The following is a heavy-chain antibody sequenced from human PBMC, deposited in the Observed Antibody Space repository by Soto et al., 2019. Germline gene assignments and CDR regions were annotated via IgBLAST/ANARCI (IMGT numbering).Heavy chain of an antibody. J-gene: IGHJ5*02. V-gene: IGHV4-61*08. CDR2: IYYSGST. Sequence: SETLSLTCTVSGGSISSGGYYWSWIRQPPGKGLEWIGYIYYSGSTNYNPSLKSRVTISVDTSKNQFSLKLSSVTAADTAVYYCARELIGYCSSTSRACNRNWFDPWGQGTLVTVSS. D-gene: IGHD2-2*01. CDR1: GGSISSGGYY. CDR3: ARELIGYCSSTSRACNRNWFDP.